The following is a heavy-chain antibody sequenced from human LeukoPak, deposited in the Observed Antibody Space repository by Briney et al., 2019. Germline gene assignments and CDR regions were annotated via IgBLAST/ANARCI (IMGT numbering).Heavy chain of an antibody. Sequence: PSETLSLTCTVSGSSISSYYWSWIRQPPGKGLEWIGYIYYSGSTNYNPSLKSRVTISVDTSKNQFSLKLSSVTAADTAVYYCARNYDSSGYYIVDWYFDLWGRGTLVTVSS. D-gene: IGHD3-22*01. CDR1: GSSISSYY. CDR2: IYYSGST. J-gene: IGHJ2*01. V-gene: IGHV4-59*01. CDR3: ARNYDSSGYYIVDWYFDL.